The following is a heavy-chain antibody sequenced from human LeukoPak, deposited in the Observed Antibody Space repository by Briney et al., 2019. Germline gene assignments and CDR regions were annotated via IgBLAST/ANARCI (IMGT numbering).Heavy chain of an antibody. CDR2: ISSSSSYI. D-gene: IGHD3-10*01. V-gene: IGHV3-21*01. Sequence: PGGSLRLSCVASGFTFSHNWMTWVRQAPGKGLEWVSSISSSSSYIYYADSVKGRFTISRDNAKNSLYLQMNSLRAEDTAVYYCARDRALVSMVRGVMGYFYYYMDVWGKGTTVTISS. CDR3: ARDRALVSMVRGVMGYFYYYMDV. J-gene: IGHJ6*03. CDR1: GFTFSHNW.